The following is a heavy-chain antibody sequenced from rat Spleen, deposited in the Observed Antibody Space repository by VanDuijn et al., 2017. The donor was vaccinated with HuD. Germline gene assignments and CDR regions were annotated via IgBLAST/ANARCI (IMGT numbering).Heavy chain of an antibody. CDR3: ARDGDFDY. Sequence: QVQLKESGPGLVKPSETLSLTCTVSGFSLTSYHVSWVRQPPGKGLEWMGVIWGDGSTAYNSALKSRLSISRDTSKSQVFLKMSSLKTEETATYYCARDGDFDYWGQGVMVTVSS. CDR1: GFSLTSYH. J-gene: IGHJ2*01. V-gene: IGHV2-32*01. CDR2: IWGDGST. D-gene: IGHD4-2*01.